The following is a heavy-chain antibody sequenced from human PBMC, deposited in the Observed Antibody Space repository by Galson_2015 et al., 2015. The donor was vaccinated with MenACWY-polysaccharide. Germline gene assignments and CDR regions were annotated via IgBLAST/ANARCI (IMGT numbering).Heavy chain of an antibody. D-gene: IGHD4-17*01. Sequence: SLRLSCAASGFIFNHYGIHWVRQAPGKGLEWVALISYDEPNKHYADSVKGRFTISRDTSKNVVYLQMNSLRVEDTALYFCAKDNWLRREVLVGDYDYWGQGTLVAVSS. J-gene: IGHJ4*02. V-gene: IGHV3-30*18. CDR2: ISYDEPNK. CDR3: AKDNWLRREVLVGDYDY. CDR1: GFIFNHYG.